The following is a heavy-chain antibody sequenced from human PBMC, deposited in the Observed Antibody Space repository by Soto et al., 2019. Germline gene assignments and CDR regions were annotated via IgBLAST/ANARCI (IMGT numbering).Heavy chain of an antibody. CDR2: ISYRGTT. CDR1: GGSISNNNYY. V-gene: IGHV4-39*01. CDR3: ARHEAPSGWYFDY. Sequence: PSEPMSVTCTVAGGSISNNNYYWGWVSQPPGKGLEWVASISYRGTTYYNPSLKSRVTKSVDTSRNQFSLKLSSVTAADTAVYYCARHEAPSGWYFDYWGQGTLVTVSS. J-gene: IGHJ4*02. D-gene: IGHD6-19*01.